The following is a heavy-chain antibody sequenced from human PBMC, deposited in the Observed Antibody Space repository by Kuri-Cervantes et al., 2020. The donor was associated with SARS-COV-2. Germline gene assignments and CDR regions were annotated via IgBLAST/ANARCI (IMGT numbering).Heavy chain of an antibody. J-gene: IGHJ4*02. CDR1: GFTFISYA. CDR2: ISYDGSNK. Sequence: GESLKISCAASGFTFISYAMHWVRQAPGKGLEWVAVISYDGSNKYYADSVKGRFTISRDNSKNTLYLQMNSLRAEDTAVHYCAKDRSGYYQYWGQGTLVTVSS. D-gene: IGHD3-22*01. V-gene: IGHV3-30*18. CDR3: AKDRSGYYQY.